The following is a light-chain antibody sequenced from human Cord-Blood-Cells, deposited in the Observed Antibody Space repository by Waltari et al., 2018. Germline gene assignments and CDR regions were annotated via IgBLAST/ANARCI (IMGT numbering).Light chain of an antibody. Sequence: DIQMTQSPPTLSASVGDRVTITCRASQSLSSWLAWYQQKPGKSPKLLIYKASSLESGVPSRFSGSGSGTEFTLTISSLQPDDFATYYCQQYNSYSWTFGQGTKVEIK. CDR3: QQYNSYSWT. CDR2: KAS. V-gene: IGKV1-5*03. J-gene: IGKJ1*01. CDR1: QSLSSW.